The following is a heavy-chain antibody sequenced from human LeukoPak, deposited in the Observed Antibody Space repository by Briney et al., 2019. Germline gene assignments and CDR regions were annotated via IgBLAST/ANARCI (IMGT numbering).Heavy chain of an antibody. CDR2: IYPGDSDT. J-gene: IGHJ3*02. V-gene: IGHV5-51*01. D-gene: IGHD3-22*01. CDR1: GYSFTSYW. CDR3: ATSPFYDSSGYPYPDAFDI. Sequence: GESLKISCKGSGYSFTSYWIGWVRQMPGKGLEWMGIIYPGDSDTRYSPSFQGQGTISADKSISTAYLQWSSLKASDTAMYYCATSPFYDSSGYPYPDAFDIWGQGTMVTVSS.